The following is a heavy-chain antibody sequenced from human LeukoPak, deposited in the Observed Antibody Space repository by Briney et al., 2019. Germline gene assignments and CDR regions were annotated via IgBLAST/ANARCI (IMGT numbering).Heavy chain of an antibody. J-gene: IGHJ5*02. CDR2: ISGSGGST. CDR1: GFTFSIYA. D-gene: IGHD4-17*01. CDR3: GKGGYGDYA. Sequence: GGSLRLSCAASGFTFSIYAMSCVRHAPGKGLECVSAISGSGGSTYHADSVKGRFTISRDNSKNTLYLQLNSRRAEDTTVYYCGKGGYGDYAWGQGTLVTVSS. V-gene: IGHV3-23*01.